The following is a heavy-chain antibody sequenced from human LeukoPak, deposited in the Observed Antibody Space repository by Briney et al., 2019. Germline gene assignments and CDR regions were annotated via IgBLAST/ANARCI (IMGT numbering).Heavy chain of an antibody. J-gene: IGHJ4*02. CDR3: ARGVMRYCSGGSCAYFDY. CDR2: IKQDGSEK. CDR1: GFTFSSYW. V-gene: IGHV3-7*01. D-gene: IGHD2-15*01. Sequence: PGGSLRLSCAASGFTFSSYWMSWVRQAPGKGLEWVANIKQDGSEKYYVDSVEGRFTISRDNAKNSLYLQMNSLRAEDTAVYYCARGVMRYCSGGSCAYFDYWGQGTLVTVSS.